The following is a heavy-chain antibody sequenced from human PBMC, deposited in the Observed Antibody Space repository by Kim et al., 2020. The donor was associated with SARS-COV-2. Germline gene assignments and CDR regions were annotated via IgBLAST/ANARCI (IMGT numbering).Heavy chain of an antibody. D-gene: IGHD2-2*01. V-gene: IGHV4-39*01. Sequence: PSHKRRPTISVDTSKNQFSLGLSSVTAADTAVYYCARRCSTSCLYGMDVWGQGTTVTVSS. CDR3: ARRCSTSCLYGMDV. J-gene: IGHJ6*02.